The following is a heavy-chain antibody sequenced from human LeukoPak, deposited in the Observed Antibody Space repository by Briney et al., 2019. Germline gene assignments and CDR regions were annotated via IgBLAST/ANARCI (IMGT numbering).Heavy chain of an antibody. Sequence: GGSLRLSCAASGFTFSSYSMNWVRQAPGRGLEWVSYISSSSSTIYYADSVKGRFTISRDNAKNSLYLQMNSLRDEDTAVYYCARGHTGIAVAGTDYWGQGTLVTVSS. J-gene: IGHJ4*02. CDR1: GFTFSSYS. CDR2: ISSSSSTI. D-gene: IGHD6-19*01. CDR3: ARGHTGIAVAGTDY. V-gene: IGHV3-48*02.